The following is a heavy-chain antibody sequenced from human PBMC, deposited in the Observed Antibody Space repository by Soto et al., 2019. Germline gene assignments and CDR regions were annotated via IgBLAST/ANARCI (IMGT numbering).Heavy chain of an antibody. CDR3: ARQANFDWFFDY. V-gene: IGHV4-31*03. CDR2: IYYSGST. Sequence: PSETLSLTCTVSGGSISSGGYYWSWVRQHPGKGLEWIGYIYYSGSTYYNPSLKSRVTISVDTSKNQFSLKLSSVTAADTAVYYCARQANFDWFFDYWGQGTLVTVSS. D-gene: IGHD3-9*01. CDR1: GGSISSGGYY. J-gene: IGHJ4*02.